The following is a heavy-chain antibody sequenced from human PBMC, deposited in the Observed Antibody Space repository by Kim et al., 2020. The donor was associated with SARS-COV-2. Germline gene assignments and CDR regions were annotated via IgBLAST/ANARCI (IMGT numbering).Heavy chain of an antibody. D-gene: IGHD6-13*01. V-gene: IGHV5-10-1*01. Sequence: GESLKISCKGSGYSFTSYWISWVRQMPGKGLEWMGRIDPSDSYTNYSPSFQGHVTISADKSISTAYLQWSSLTASDTAMYYCARHWRPAGTRFRLDWFDPWGQGTLVTVSS. CDR1: GYSFTSYW. J-gene: IGHJ5*02. CDR3: ARHWRPAGTRFRLDWFDP. CDR2: IDPSDSYT.